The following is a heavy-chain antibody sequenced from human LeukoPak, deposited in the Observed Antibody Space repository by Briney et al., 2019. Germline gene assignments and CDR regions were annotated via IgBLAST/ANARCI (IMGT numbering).Heavy chain of an antibody. CDR3: AKGPYYDILTGYYNRILGEMDY. V-gene: IGHV3-30*02. J-gene: IGHJ4*02. D-gene: IGHD3-9*01. Sequence: GGSLRLSCAASGFTFSSYGMHWVRQAPGKGLEWVAFIRYDGSNKYYADSVKGRFTISRDNSKNTVYLQMNSLRAEDTAVYYCAKGPYYDILTGYYNRILGEMDYWGQGTLVTVSS. CDR2: IRYDGSNK. CDR1: GFTFSSYG.